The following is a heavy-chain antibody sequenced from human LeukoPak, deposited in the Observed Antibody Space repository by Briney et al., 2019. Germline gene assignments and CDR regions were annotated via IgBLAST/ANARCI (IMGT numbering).Heavy chain of an antibody. Sequence: GGSLRLSCAASGFTFDDYAMHWVRQAPGKGLEWVSYIGSSGSTVYYADSVKGRFTISRDNAKNSLYMQMESLRDEDTAIYYCARDTLEYSNSPDALDIWGQGTMVTVSS. D-gene: IGHD4-23*01. V-gene: IGHV3-48*03. CDR2: IGSSGSTV. CDR1: GFTFDDYA. J-gene: IGHJ3*02. CDR3: ARDTLEYSNSPDALDI.